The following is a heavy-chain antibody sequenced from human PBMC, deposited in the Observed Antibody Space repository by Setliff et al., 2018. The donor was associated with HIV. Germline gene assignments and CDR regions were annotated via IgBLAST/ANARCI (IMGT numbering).Heavy chain of an antibody. CDR2: IHVSGTT. V-gene: IGHV4-61*09. J-gene: IGHJ4*02. D-gene: IGHD3-22*01. Sequence: SETLSLTCTVSGGSITSGSDYWSWIRQPAGEGLEWIGHIHVSGTTNYNPSLKCRFTISRDNAKNSLYLQMNSLRAEDTAVYYCARDDSSGYSPYYFDHWGQGTLVTVSS. CDR3: ARDDSSGYSPYYFDH. CDR1: GGSITSGSDY.